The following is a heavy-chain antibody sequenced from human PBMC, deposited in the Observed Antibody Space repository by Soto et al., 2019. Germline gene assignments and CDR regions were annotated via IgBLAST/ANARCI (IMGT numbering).Heavy chain of an antibody. J-gene: IGHJ6*02. CDR1: GFTFDDYA. CDR2: ISWNSGSI. CDR3: AKSQEQLVHRRPYGMDV. V-gene: IGHV3-9*01. Sequence: EVPLVESGGGLVQPGRSLRLSCAASGFTFDDYAMHWVRQAPGKGLEWVSGISWNSGSIGYADSVKGRFTISRDNAKNSLYLQMNSLRAEDTALYYCAKSQEQLVHRRPYGMDVWGQGTTVTVSS. D-gene: IGHD6-6*01.